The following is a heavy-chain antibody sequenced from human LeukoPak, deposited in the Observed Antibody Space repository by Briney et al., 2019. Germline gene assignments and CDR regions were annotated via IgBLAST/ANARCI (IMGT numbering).Heavy chain of an antibody. CDR2: ISSSTSHI. D-gene: IGHD4-17*01. CDR1: GFTFSSYS. J-gene: IGHJ4*02. CDR3: ARAGGSTVSHSDY. V-gene: IGHV3-21*01. Sequence: GGSLRLPCAASGFTFSSYSMNWIRQAPGKGLEWVSSISSSTSHIYYADSVKGRFTISKDNAKNSLYLQMNSLRAEDTAVYYCARAGGSTVSHSDYWGQGTLVTVSS.